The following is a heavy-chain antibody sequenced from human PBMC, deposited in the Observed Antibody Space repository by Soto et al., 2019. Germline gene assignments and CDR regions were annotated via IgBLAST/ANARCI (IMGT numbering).Heavy chain of an antibody. CDR3: AREASVAALNWFDP. V-gene: IGHV3-23*01. Sequence: PGGSLRLSCAASGFTFSSYGMSWVRQAPGKGLEWVSGISGSGGSTYYADSAKGRFTVSRDNSKSTVYLQMNSLTPEDTAVYYCAREASVAALNWFDPWGQGTLVTVSS. CDR2: ISGSGGST. D-gene: IGHD6-6*01. CDR1: GFTFSSYG. J-gene: IGHJ5*02.